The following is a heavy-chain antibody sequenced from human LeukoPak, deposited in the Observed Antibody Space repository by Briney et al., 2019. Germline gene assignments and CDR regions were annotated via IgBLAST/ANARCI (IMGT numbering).Heavy chain of an antibody. CDR2: IRSSSSAM. V-gene: IGHV3-48*02. CDR3: ARCDRGDYGAFDI. CDR1: GFSFNTYG. Sequence: GGSLRLSCAASGFSFNTYGMNWVRQAPGKGLEWVSYIRSSSSAMFYADSVKGRSTISRDNAKNSLYLQVNSLRDEDTAVYYCARCDRGDYGAFDIWGQGTVVAVSS. D-gene: IGHD4-17*01. J-gene: IGHJ3*02.